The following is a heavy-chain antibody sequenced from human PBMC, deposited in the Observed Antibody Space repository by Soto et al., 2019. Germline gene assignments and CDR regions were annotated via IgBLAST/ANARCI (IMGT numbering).Heavy chain of an antibody. CDR1: GGSFSGYY. CDR2: INHSGST. CDR3: ASRGYSYGLFDY. D-gene: IGHD5-18*01. V-gene: IGHV4-34*01. J-gene: IGHJ4*02. Sequence: QVQLQQWGAGLLKPSETLSLTCAVYGGSFSGYYWSWIRQPPGKGLAWIGEINHSGSTNYNPSLKSRVTISVDTSKNQFSLKLSSVTAADTAVYYCASRGYSYGLFDYWGQGTLVTVSS.